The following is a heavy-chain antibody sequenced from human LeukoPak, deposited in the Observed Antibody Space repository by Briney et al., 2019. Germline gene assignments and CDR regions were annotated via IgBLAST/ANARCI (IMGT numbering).Heavy chain of an antibody. Sequence: PGGSLRLSCAASGFTFSSYEMNWVRQAPGKGLEWVSYISSSGSTIYYADSIKGRFTISRDNAKNSLFLQLSSLRSEDTAVYFCARVDDDLDAFDLWGQGTLVTVSS. J-gene: IGHJ3*01. CDR2: ISSSGSTI. CDR1: GFTFSSYE. D-gene: IGHD3-3*01. CDR3: ARVDDDLDAFDL. V-gene: IGHV3-48*03.